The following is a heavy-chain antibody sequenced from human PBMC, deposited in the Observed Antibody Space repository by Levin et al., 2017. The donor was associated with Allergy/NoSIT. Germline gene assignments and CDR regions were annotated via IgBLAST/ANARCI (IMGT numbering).Heavy chain of an antibody. D-gene: IGHD4-17*01. Sequence: SGPTLVKPTQTLTLTCTFSGFSLSTSGVGVGWIRQPPGKALEWLALLYWDDDKRYSPSLMNRLTITKDTSQNRVVLSMTNMNPVDTATYFCAQFLYGDYVGYFDSWGQGTLVTVSS. CDR2: LYWDDDK. CDR3: AQFLYGDYVGYFDS. J-gene: IGHJ5*01. CDR1: GFSLSTSGVG. V-gene: IGHV2-5*02.